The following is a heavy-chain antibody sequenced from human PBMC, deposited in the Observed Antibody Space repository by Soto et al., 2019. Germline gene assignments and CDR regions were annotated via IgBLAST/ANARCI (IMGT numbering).Heavy chain of an antibody. CDR1: GFTFSSYD. CDR2: IGTAGDT. D-gene: IGHD3-16*01. Sequence: HPGGSLRLSCAASGFTFSSYDMHWVRQATGKGLEWVSAIGTAGDTYYPGSVKGRFTISRENAKNSLYLQMNSLRAGDTAVYYCARAGGYANYYYYGMDVWGQGTTVTVSS. J-gene: IGHJ6*02. V-gene: IGHV3-13*01. CDR3: ARAGGYANYYYYGMDV.